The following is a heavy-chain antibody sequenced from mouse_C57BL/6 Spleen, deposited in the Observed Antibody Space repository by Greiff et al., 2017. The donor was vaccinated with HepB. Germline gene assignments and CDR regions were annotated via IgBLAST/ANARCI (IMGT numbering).Heavy chain of an antibody. V-gene: IGHV1-54*01. CDR1: GYAFTNYL. J-gene: IGHJ2*01. CDR3: ARSVVTKGYFDY. D-gene: IGHD2-2*01. CDR2: INPGSGGT. Sequence: VQLQESGAELVRPGPSVKVSCKASGYAFTNYLIEWVKQRPGQGLEWIGVINPGSGGTNYNEKFKGKATLTADKSSSTAYMQLSSLTSEDSAVYFCARSVVTKGYFDYWGQGTTLTVSS.